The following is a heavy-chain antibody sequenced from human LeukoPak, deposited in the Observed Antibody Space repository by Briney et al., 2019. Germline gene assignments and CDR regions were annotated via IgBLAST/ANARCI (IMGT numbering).Heavy chain of an antibody. V-gene: IGHV4-59*11. CDR2: INYSGDT. CDR3: ARESRVVGATGD. D-gene: IGHD1-26*01. CDR1: DGSISSHY. Sequence: SETLSLTCTVSDGSISSHYWTWIRQSPGKGLEWLAYINYSGDTNYNPSLKSRVTISVDLSENLFSLKVTSVTAADTAVYYCARESRVVGATGDWGQGTLVTVSS. J-gene: IGHJ4*02.